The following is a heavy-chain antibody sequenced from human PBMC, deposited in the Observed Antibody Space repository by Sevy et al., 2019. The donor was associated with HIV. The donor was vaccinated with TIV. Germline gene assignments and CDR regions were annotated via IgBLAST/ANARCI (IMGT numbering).Heavy chain of an antibody. CDR2: IPYDGSNE. CDR1: GFILSTYG. CDR3: ANDGYQGIGHSSGGVCYSAFDI. V-gene: IGHV3-30*02. Sequence: GGSLRLSCAASGFILSTYGVHWVRQAPGKGLEWVSFIPYDGSNEYYADSVEGRFTISSDNSKNTVHLQMNRMRPQDTAVYYCANDGYQGIGHSSGGVCYSAFDIWGQGTMVTVSS. D-gene: IGHD2-8*02. J-gene: IGHJ3*02.